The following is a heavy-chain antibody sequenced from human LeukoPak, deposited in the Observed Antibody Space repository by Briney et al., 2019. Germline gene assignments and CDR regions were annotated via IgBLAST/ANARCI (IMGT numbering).Heavy chain of an antibody. Sequence: NPGGSLRLACAASGFTFSDYYMSWICQAPGKGLEGVSYISSSGSTIYYADSVKCRFTISRDNAKNSLYLQMNSLRAEDTAVYYCAKVDAGYDYPPDYWGQGTLVTVSS. CDR3: AKVDAGYDYPPDY. V-gene: IGHV3-11*04. D-gene: IGHD5-12*01. J-gene: IGHJ4*02. CDR2: ISSSGSTI. CDR1: GFTFSDYY.